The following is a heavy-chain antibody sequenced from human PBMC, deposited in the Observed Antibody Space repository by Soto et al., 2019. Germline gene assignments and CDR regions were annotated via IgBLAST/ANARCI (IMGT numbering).Heavy chain of an antibody. CDR2: FDPEDGET. CDR1: GYTLTELS. Sequence: GASVKVSCKVSGYTLTELSMHWVRQAPGKGLEWMGGFDPEDGETIYAQKFQGRVTMTEDTSTDTAYMELSSLRSEDTAVYYCATDGSDYGGDPLDYWGQGTLVTVSS. D-gene: IGHD4-17*01. J-gene: IGHJ4*02. V-gene: IGHV1-24*01. CDR3: ATDGSDYGGDPLDY.